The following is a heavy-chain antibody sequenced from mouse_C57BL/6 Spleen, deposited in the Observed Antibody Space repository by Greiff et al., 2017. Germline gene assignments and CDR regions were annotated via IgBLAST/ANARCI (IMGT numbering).Heavy chain of an antibody. CDR2: ISDGGSYT. V-gene: IGHV5-4*01. Sequence: DVHLVESGGGLVKPGGSLKLSCAASGFTFSSYAMSWVRQTPEKRLEWVATISDGGSYTYYPDNVKGRFTISRDNAKNNLYLQMSHLMSEDTAMYYCARDYGNYPAWFAYWGQGTLVTVSA. CDR1: GFTFSSYA. J-gene: IGHJ3*01. CDR3: ARDYGNYPAWFAY. D-gene: IGHD2-1*01.